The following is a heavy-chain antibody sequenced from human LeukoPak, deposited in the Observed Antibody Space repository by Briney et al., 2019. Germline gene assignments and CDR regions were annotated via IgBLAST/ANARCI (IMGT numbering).Heavy chain of an antibody. D-gene: IGHD3-9*01. Sequence: GGSLRLSCAASGFTVSSNYMSWVRQAPGKGLEWVSVIYSGGSTYYADSVKGRFTISRDNSKNTLYLQMNSLRAEDTAVYYCARDFETVTQGDAFDIWGQGTMVTVSS. CDR3: ARDFETVTQGDAFDI. J-gene: IGHJ3*02. CDR1: GFTVSSNY. CDR2: IYSGGST. V-gene: IGHV3-53*05.